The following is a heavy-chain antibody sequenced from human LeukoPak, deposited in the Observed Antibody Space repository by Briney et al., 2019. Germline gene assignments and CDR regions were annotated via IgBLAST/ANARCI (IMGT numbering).Heavy chain of an antibody. V-gene: IGHV3-23*01. CDR2: ISGGGYTT. CDR1: GFTFSTYA. Sequence: PGGSLRLSCVASGFTFSTYAMSWVRQAPGNGLEWVSVISGGGYTTYYADSVKGRFTISRDNAKNSLYLQMNSLRAEDTAVYYCASGSSEYYYYYGMDVWGQGTTVTVSS. D-gene: IGHD1-26*01. CDR3: ASGSSEYYYYYGMDV. J-gene: IGHJ6*02.